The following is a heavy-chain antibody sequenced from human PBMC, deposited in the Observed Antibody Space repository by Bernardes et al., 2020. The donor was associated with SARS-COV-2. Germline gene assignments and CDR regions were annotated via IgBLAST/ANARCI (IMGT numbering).Heavy chain of an antibody. CDR2: INSDGSST. CDR1: GFTFSSYW. D-gene: IGHD3-3*01. CDR3: AREAAYYDFWSGYYTPDYYYYGMDV. J-gene: IGHJ6*02. Sequence: GGSLRLSCAASGFTFSSYWMHWVRQAPGKGLVWVSRINSDGSSTSYADSVKGRFTISRDNAKNTLYLQMNSLRVEDTAVYYCAREAAYYDFWSGYYTPDYYYYGMDVWGQGTTVTVSS. V-gene: IGHV3-74*01.